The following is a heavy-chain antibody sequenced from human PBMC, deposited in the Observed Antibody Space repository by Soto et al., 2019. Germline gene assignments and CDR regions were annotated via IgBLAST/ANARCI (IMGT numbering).Heavy chain of an antibody. D-gene: IGHD2-15*01. CDR2: IKQDGSEK. Sequence: EVQLVESGGGLVQPGGSLRLSCAASGFTFSSYWMSWVRQAPGKGLEWVANIKQDGSEKYYVDSVKGRFTISRDNAKNSLYLQRNSLRAEDTAVYYCARDWPGDCSGGSCYPDAFDIWGQGTMVTVSS. CDR1: GFTFSSYW. CDR3: ARDWPGDCSGGSCYPDAFDI. J-gene: IGHJ3*02. V-gene: IGHV3-7*05.